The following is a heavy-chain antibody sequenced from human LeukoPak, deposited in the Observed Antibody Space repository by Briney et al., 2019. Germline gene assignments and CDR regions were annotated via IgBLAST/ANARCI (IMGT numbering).Heavy chain of an antibody. CDR3: ARGWGPAYCGGDCHRNFDY. V-gene: IGHV4-30-4*07. J-gene: IGHJ4*02. CDR2: IYNSGST. D-gene: IGHD2-21*02. Sequence: SQTLSLTWAVSGVSISRGGYSWNWIGQPPGKGLEWIGYIYNSGSTSYNPSLKRGVSLSGDTSKHRFSLTLNSMTPADTAVYYCARGWGPAYCGGDCHRNFDYWGQGTLVTVSS. CDR1: GVSISRGGYS.